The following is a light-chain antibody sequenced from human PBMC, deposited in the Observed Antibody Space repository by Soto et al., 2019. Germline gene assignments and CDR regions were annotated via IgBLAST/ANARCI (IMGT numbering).Light chain of an antibody. V-gene: IGLV2-23*01. CDR3: CSYAGTTTVL. J-gene: IGLJ2*01. CDR2: EDD. CDR1: SSDVGFYNL. Sequence: QSALTPPASVSGSPGQSIPLSCTGTSSDVGFYNLVSWYQHHPGKAPKLLIYEDDKRPSGVSNRFSGSKSGNTASLTISGLQAEDEADYYCCSYAGTTTVLFGGGTKLTVL.